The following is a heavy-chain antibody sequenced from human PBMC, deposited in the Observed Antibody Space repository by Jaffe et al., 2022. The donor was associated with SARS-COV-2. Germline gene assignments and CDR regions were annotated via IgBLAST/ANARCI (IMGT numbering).Heavy chain of an antibody. CDR2: ISYDGSNK. CDR1: GFTFSSYG. D-gene: IGHD3-3*01. J-gene: IGHJ6*02. Sequence: QVQLVESGGGVVQPGRSLRLSCAASGFTFSSYGMHWVRQAPGKGLEWVAVISYDGSNKYYADSVKGRFTISRDNSKNTLYLQMNSLRAEDTAVYYCAKWRSSHPNYYYYGMDVWGQGTTVTVSS. V-gene: IGHV3-30*18. CDR3: AKWRSSHPNYYYYGMDV.